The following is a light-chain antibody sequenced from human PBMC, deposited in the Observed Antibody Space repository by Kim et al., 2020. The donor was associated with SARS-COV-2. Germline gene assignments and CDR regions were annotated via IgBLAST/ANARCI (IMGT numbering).Light chain of an antibody. Sequence: DIQMTQSPSSLSASLGDRVTITCQASQDINNYLSWYHHKPGKAPKLLIYDASNLETGVPSRFSASGSGTDFTFTISSLQREDLGTYYCQQYDNLPLTFGGGTKVEIK. CDR3: QQYDNLPLT. J-gene: IGKJ4*01. V-gene: IGKV1-33*01. CDR2: DAS. CDR1: QDINNY.